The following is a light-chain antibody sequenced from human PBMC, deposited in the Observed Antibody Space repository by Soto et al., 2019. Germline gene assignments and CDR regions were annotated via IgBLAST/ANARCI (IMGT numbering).Light chain of an antibody. Sequence: EIVMTQGPGTLSVSPGESATLSCRASQSVYSHLAWYQQKPGQAPRLLIHGASTRATGSPARFGGSGSGTEFTLTISSLQSGVFAVYYCQHYTKWPRTFGPGTKVDIK. CDR3: QHYTKWPRT. V-gene: IGKV3-15*01. CDR2: GAS. J-gene: IGKJ1*01. CDR1: QSVYSH.